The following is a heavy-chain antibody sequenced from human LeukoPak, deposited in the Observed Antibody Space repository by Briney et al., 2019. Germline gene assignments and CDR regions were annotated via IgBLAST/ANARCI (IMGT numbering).Heavy chain of an antibody. CDR1: GGSISSSSYY. Sequence: SETLSLTCTVSGGSISSSSYYWGWIRQPPGKGLEWIGSIYYSGSTYYNPSLKSRVTISVDTSKNQFSLKLSSVTAADTAVYYCARQLGDETQYYFDYWGQGTLVTVSS. J-gene: IGHJ4*02. D-gene: IGHD6-6*01. CDR2: IYYSGST. CDR3: ARQLGDETQYYFDY. V-gene: IGHV4-39*01.